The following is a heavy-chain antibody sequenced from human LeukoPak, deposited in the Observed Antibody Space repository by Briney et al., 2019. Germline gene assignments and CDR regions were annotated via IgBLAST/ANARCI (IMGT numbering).Heavy chain of an antibody. CDR2: ISSSSSTI. D-gene: IGHD3-22*01. J-gene: IGHJ4*02. CDR1: GFTFSSYS. CDR3: ARGLRRYYYDSSGYYYFDY. Sequence: PGGSLRLSCAASGFTFSSYSMNWVRQAPGKGLKWVSYISSSSSTIYYADSVKGRFTISRDNAKNSLYLQMNSLRAEDTAVYYCARGLRRYYYDSSGYYYFDYWGQGTLVTVSS. V-gene: IGHV3-48*01.